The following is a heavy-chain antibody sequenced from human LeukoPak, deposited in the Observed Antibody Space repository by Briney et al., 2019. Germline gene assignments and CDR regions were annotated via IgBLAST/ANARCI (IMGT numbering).Heavy chain of an antibody. Sequence: PSETLSLTCTVSGGSVSSGTYYWSWIRQPPGKGLEWIGYIYYSGTTNYNPSLKSRVTISVDTSKNQFSLKLSSVTAADTAVYYCARAIPVGRAFDYWGQGTLVTVSS. CDR1: GGSVSSGTYY. CDR3: ARAIPVGRAFDY. J-gene: IGHJ4*02. V-gene: IGHV4-61*01. D-gene: IGHD2-21*01. CDR2: IYYSGTT.